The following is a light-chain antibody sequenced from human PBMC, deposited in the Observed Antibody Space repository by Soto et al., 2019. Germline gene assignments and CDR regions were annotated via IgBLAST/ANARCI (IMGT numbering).Light chain of an antibody. CDR2: LGS. V-gene: IGKV2-28*01. CDR3: MQALQTPYT. Sequence: DLVMTQFPLSLPVTPGEPASISCKSSQSLLHSNGYNYLDWYLQKPGQSPQLLIYLGSNRASGVPDRFSGSGSGTDFTLKISRVEAEDVGVYYCMQALQTPYTFGQGTKLEIK. J-gene: IGKJ2*01. CDR1: QSLLHSNGYNY.